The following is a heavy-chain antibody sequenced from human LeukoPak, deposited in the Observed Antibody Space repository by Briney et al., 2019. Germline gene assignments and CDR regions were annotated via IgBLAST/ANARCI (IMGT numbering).Heavy chain of an antibody. D-gene: IGHD3-22*01. J-gene: IGHJ4*02. CDR1: GFTFSSYA. CDR3: AIMHLYYDGRGYWVQ. Sequence: GGSLRLSCAASGFTFSSYAMSWVRQAPGKGLEWVSGISISGGSTSYADSVKGRFTISRDNPRNTLYMETNSLRAEDTALYYCAIMHLYYDGRGYWVQGGQGTLVTVSS. CDR2: ISISGGST. V-gene: IGHV3-23*01.